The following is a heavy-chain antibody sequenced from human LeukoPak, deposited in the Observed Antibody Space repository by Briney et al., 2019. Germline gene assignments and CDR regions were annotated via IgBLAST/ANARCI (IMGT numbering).Heavy chain of an antibody. D-gene: IGHD7-27*01. J-gene: IGHJ4*02. CDR3: ARRLAGGTSWGLDY. V-gene: IGHV5-51*01. CDR1: GYSFTSYW. CDR2: IFPGDSDT. Sequence: GESLKISCKGSGYSFTSYWIGWVRQMPGKGLEWMGIIFPGDSDTRYSPSFQGQATFSADKSISTAYLQWTSLKASDTAIYYCARRLAGGTSWGLDYWGQGTLVTVSS.